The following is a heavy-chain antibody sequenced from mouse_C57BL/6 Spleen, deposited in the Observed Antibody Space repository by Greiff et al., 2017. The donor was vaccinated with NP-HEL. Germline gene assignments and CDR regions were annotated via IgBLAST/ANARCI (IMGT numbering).Heavy chain of an antibody. J-gene: IGHJ2*01. V-gene: IGHV14-4*01. Sequence: EVQLQQSGAELVRPGASVKLSCTASGFNIKDDYMHWVKQRPEQGLEWIGWIDPENGDTEYASKFQGKATITADTSSNTAYLQLSSLTSEDTAVYYCTTGNWNFDYWGQGTTLTVSS. D-gene: IGHD2-1*01. CDR2: IDPENGDT. CDR1: GFNIKDDY. CDR3: TTGNWNFDY.